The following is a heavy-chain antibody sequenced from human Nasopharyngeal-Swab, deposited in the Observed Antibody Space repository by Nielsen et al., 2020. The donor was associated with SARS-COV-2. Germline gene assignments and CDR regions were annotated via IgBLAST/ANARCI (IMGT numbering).Heavy chain of an antibody. Sequence: GESLKISCAASGFTFSSYEMNWVRQAPGKGLVWVSRINSDGSRTGYADSVKGRFTISRDNAKNTIYLQMNSLRAEDTAVYYCARDFDKTGDWGQGTLVTVSS. D-gene: IGHD7-27*01. CDR2: INSDGSRT. V-gene: IGHV3-74*01. CDR1: GFTFSSYE. J-gene: IGHJ4*02. CDR3: ARDFDKTGD.